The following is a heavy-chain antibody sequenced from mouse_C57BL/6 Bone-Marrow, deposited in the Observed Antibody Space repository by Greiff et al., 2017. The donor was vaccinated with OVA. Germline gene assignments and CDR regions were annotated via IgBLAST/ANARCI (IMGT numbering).Heavy chain of an antibody. CDR1: GYTFTDYY. CDR3: ARSLLYSY. J-gene: IGHJ3*01. Sequence: VKLMESGAELVRPGASVKLSCKASGYTFTDYYINWVKQRPGQGLEWIARIYPGSGNTYYNEKFKGKATLTAEKSSSTAYMQLSSLTSEDSAVYFCARSLLYSYWGQGTLVTVSA. V-gene: IGHV1-76*01. CDR2: IYPGSGNT. D-gene: IGHD2-12*01.